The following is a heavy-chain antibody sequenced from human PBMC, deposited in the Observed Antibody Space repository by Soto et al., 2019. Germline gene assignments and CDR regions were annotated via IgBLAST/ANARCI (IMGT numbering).Heavy chain of an antibody. CDR3: ARVATIFGVVIMDYYYMDV. CDR2: IYYSGST. J-gene: IGHJ6*03. V-gene: IGHV4-59*01. Sequence: PSETLDLTCTVSGDSMSSYYWSGIRQPPGKGLEWIGYIYYSGSTNYNPSLESRVTISVDTSKNQFSLKLSSVTAADTAVYYCARVATIFGVVIMDYYYMDVWGKGTTVTVSS. CDR1: GDSMSSYY. D-gene: IGHD3-3*01.